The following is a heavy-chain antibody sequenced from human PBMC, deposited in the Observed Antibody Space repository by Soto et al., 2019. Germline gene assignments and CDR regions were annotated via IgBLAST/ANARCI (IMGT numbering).Heavy chain of an antibody. Sequence: ASVKVSCKASGYTFTSYGISWVRQAPGQGLEWMGWISAYNGNTNYAQKLQGRVTMTTDTSTSTAYMELRSLRSDDTAVYYCARSFCSGGSCYWIYYCGQGTLVPVSS. V-gene: IGHV1-18*01. CDR3: ARSFCSGGSCYWIYY. J-gene: IGHJ4*02. D-gene: IGHD2-15*01. CDR2: ISAYNGNT. CDR1: GYTFTSYG.